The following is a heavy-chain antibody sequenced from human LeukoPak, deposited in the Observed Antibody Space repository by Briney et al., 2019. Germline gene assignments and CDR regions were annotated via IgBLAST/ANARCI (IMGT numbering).Heavy chain of an antibody. CDR2: IYSGGTT. V-gene: IGHV3-66*02. CDR1: GVTFSSNY. J-gene: IGHJ4*02. D-gene: IGHD1-26*01. Sequence: PGESLRLSWAASGVTFSSNYMSWIRPPPGKGLEWFSAIYSGGTTHDTDSVKGRFTISRDNYKNSLYLQMNSLRAEDTAVYYCSTGGQYYFDYWGQGTRVTVYS. CDR3: STGGQYYFDY.